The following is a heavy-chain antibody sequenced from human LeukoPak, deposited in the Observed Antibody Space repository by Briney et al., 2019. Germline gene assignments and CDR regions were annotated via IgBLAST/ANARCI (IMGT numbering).Heavy chain of an antibody. V-gene: IGHV3-21*01. D-gene: IGHD5-12*01. J-gene: IGHJ4*02. CDR3: ARSGYSGYDPAFFDY. CDR2: ISSRSYI. Sequence: GGSLRPSCTASGFTFSSYTMNWVRQAPGKGLEWVSSISSRSYIYYADSVKGRFTISRDNGKNSLYLQMNSLRAEDTAVYYCARSGYSGYDPAFFDYWGQGTLVTVSS. CDR1: GFTFSSYT.